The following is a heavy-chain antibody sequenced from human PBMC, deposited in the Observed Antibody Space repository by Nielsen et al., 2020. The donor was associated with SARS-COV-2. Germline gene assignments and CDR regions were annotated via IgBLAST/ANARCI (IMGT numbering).Heavy chain of an antibody. CDR3: ARDLRY. V-gene: IGHV3-48*02. CDR1: GFTFSSYS. Sequence: GESLKISCAASGFTFSSYSMNWVRQAPGKGLEWVSYISSRSSTIYYADSVKGRFTISRENVKNSLYLQMNSLRDDDTAVYYCARDLRYWGQGTLVTVSS. J-gene: IGHJ4*02. D-gene: IGHD4-17*01. CDR2: ISSRSSTI.